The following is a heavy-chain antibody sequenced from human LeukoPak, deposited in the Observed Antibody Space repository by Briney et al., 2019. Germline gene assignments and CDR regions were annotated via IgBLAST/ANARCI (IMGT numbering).Heavy chain of an antibody. CDR3: ARDPRRFSLGYYHSSHGYNGMDV. V-gene: IGHV3-74*01. Sequence: GGSLRLSCAASGFSFSIHGMGWVRRAPGKGLVWVSRINTDGSSTSYADSVKGRFTISRDNAKNTLYLQMNSLRAEDTAVYYCARDPRRFSLGYYHSSHGYNGMDVWGQGTTVTVSS. CDR1: GFSFSIHG. D-gene: IGHD3-3*01. J-gene: IGHJ6*02. CDR2: INTDGSST.